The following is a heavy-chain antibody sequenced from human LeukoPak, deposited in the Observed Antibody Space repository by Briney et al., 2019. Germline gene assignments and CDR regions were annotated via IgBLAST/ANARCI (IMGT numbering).Heavy chain of an antibody. CDR3: ARSLEPLAAYTLAY. V-gene: IGHV3-53*01. Sequence: PGGSLRLSCAASMLIIITNDKPWVRQAPGKGLEWVSVLYSDGNTKYADSVQGRFTISRDNSKNTLYLEMNSLSPDDTAVYYCARSLEPLAAYTLAYWGQGTLVTVSS. D-gene: IGHD3-16*01. CDR1: MLIIITND. J-gene: IGHJ4*02. CDR2: LYSDGNT.